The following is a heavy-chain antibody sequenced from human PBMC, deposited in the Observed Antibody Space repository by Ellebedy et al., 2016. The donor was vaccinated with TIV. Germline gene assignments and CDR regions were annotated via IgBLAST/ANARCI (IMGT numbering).Heavy chain of an antibody. D-gene: IGHD1-1*01. CDR1: EFAFETDW. V-gene: IGHV3-23*01. CDR2: ISSGGIT. CDR3: VKGSGTKDV. Sequence: PGGSLRLSCAASEFAFETDWMTWVRQAPGKGLEWVSGISSGGITYYAYAVRGRFTISRDNSKNTLYLQMNSLRAEDTATYYCVKGSGTKDVWGQGTTVTVSS. J-gene: IGHJ6*02.